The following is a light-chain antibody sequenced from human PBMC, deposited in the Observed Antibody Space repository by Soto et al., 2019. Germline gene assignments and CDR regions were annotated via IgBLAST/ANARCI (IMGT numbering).Light chain of an antibody. J-gene: IGKJ5*01. CDR2: YAS. CDR3: QHYNNWPPIT. Sequence: EIVMTQSPATLSVSPGERATLSCRASQSVRNHLPWYQHKPGQVPRLLIYYASTSATGIPARFGVSGSGTEFTLTISSLQAEDVAVSYCQHYNNWPPITFGQDTRLEIK. V-gene: IGKV3-15*01. CDR1: QSVRNH.